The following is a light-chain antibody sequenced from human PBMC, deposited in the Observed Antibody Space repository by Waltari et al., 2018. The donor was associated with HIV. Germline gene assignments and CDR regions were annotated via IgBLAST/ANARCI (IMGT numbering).Light chain of an antibody. CDR1: QNINTW. CDR2: KAS. V-gene: IGKV1-5*03. CDR3: QQYRTSSPWT. Sequence: DIQMTQSPSTLSTSLGDTITITCRASQNINTWLAWYQQKQGRPPTLLVYKASSLEQGVPSRFSGSGSGTEFTLTISGLLPDDFSTYYCQQYRTSSPWTFGQGTKVDI. J-gene: IGKJ1*01.